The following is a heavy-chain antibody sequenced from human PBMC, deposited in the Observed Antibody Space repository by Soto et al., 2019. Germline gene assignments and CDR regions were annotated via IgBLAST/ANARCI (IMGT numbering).Heavy chain of an antibody. J-gene: IGHJ4*02. V-gene: IGHV3-23*01. D-gene: IGHD3-3*01. CDR3: TKDCCGIAFFEF. CDR2: AANNGRDT. Sequence: GGSLRLSCVVSGFTFNHYGMAWVRQAPGKGLEWVATAANNGRDTHYADSVRGRFTISRDDSKSTLYLQMNSLRAEDTAIYYCTKDCCGIAFFEFWGRGTRVTVSS. CDR1: GFTFNHYG.